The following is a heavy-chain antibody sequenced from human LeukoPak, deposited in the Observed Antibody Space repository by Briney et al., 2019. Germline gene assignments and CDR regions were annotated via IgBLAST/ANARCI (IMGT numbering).Heavy chain of an antibody. J-gene: IGHJ4*02. V-gene: IGHV1-18*01. D-gene: IGHD2-2*01. CDR1: GYTFVTYG. CDR2: ISPHNGNT. Sequence: ASVKVSCKASGYTFVTYGISWVRQAPGQVLEWMGWISPHNGNTKYAQKFQGRVTMTTDTSTSTAHMELRSLRSDDTAIYYCARTYLVLVPAASDYWGPGTLVTVSS. CDR3: ARTYLVLVPAASDY.